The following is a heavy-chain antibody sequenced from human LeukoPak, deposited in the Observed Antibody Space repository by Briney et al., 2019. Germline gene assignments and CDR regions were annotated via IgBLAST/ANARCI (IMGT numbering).Heavy chain of an antibody. V-gene: IGHV3-23*01. CDR3: AKVGYYYGSGSYCLDY. D-gene: IGHD3-10*01. J-gene: IGHJ4*02. CDR2: ISASGGST. CDR1: GFSFSDYV. Sequence: GGSLRLSCAASGFSFSDYVMNWVRQAPGKGLEWVSAISASGGSTYYANSVKGRFTISRDDSKNTLYLQMNSLRADDTAVYYCAKVGYYYGSGSYCLDYWGQGTLVTVSS.